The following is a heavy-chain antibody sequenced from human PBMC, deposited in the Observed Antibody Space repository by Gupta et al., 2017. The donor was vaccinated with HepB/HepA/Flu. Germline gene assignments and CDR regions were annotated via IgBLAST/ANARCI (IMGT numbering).Heavy chain of an antibody. V-gene: IGHV3-23*04. CDR1: GFTFSTYA. D-gene: IGHD3-16*01. CDR3: ARGRGPSRLGIEY. CDR2: IYGSDDRT. Sequence: EVQLVESGGGLVQPGESLRLSCAASGFTFSTYAMNWVRQAPGKGLGWVSGIYGSDDRTFYADSVKGRFTISRDNSKNTLYLQMNSLRAEDTAVYHGARGRGPSRLGIEYGGQGTLVTVSS. J-gene: IGHJ4*02.